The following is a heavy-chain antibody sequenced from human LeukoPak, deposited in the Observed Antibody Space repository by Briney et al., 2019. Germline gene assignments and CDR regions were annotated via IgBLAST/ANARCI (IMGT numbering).Heavy chain of an antibody. CDR3: AREDSGEPFDY. V-gene: IGHV3-7*01. Sequence: GGSLRLSCVASGFTVSNYWMSWVRQAPVEGLEWVANIKQDGSEKYYVDSVEGRFTICRDNAKNSLFQQMSSLRAEETVVYCCAREDSGEPFDYWGQGTLVTVSS. CDR2: IKQDGSEK. J-gene: IGHJ4*02. CDR1: GFTVSNYW. D-gene: IGHD4/OR15-4a*01.